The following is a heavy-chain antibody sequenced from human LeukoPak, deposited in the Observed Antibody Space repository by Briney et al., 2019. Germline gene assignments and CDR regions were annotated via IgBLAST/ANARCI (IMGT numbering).Heavy chain of an antibody. J-gene: IGHJ4*02. Sequence: ASVKVSCKASGYTFTAYYMHWVRQAPGQGLEWMGWINPSSGATNYAQKFQGRVTMTRDTSISTAYMELSRLRSDDTAVYYCARVLPGDGYTYGYWGQGTLVTVSS. CDR1: GYTFTAYY. CDR3: ARVLPGDGYTYGY. D-gene: IGHD5-18*01. CDR2: INPSSGAT. V-gene: IGHV1-2*02.